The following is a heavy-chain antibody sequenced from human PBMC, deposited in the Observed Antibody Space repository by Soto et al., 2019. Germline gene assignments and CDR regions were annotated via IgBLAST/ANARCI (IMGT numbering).Heavy chain of an antibody. V-gene: IGHV1-46*01. CDR3: ASDPSRSPFRRVHFPHY. CDR2: ANPAGGIT. Sequence: ASVKVSCKASGNTFTSQHMHWVRQAPGQGLEWMGIANPAGGITTHTPKFQDRLTMTSDTSTSTVYMELSGLRSDDTAVYYCASDPSRSPFRRVHFPHYWGQGTLVTVSS. CDR1: GNTFTSQH. D-gene: IGHD3-10*01. J-gene: IGHJ4*02.